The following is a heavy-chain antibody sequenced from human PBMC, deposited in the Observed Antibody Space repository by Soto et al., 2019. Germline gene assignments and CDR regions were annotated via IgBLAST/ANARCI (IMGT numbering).Heavy chain of an antibody. CDR2: IDPSDSYT. CDR3: ARFYSTPPGIAFDI. D-gene: IGHD6-13*01. J-gene: IGHJ3*02. Sequence: GESLKISCKCSGYSFTSYWISWVRQMPGKGLEWMGRIDPSDSYTNYSPSFQGHVTISPDKSISTAYLQWSSLKASDTAMYYCARFYSTPPGIAFDIWCQGTMVTVSS. V-gene: IGHV5-10-1*01. CDR1: GYSFTSYW.